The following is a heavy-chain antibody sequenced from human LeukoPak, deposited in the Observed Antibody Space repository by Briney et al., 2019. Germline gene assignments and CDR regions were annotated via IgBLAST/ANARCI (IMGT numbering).Heavy chain of an antibody. CDR2: INAGNGNT. V-gene: IGHV1/OR15-3*02. CDR1: GYTFTGYY. J-gene: IGHJ6*02. Sequence: ASVKVSCKASGYTFTGYYMHWVRQAPGQRLEWMGWINAGNGNTKYSQKFQGRVTITRDTSASTAYMELSSLRSEDTAVYYCAREAESDGMDVWGQGTTVTVSS. CDR3: AREAESDGMDV. D-gene: IGHD1-14*01.